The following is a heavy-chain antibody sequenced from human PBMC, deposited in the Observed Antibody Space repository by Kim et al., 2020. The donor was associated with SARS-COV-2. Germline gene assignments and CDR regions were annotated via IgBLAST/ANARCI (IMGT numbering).Heavy chain of an antibody. CDR3: AIPYSNPYYYYGMDV. J-gene: IGHJ6*02. V-gene: IGHV1-69*13. CDR1: GGTFSSYA. CDR2: IIPIFGTA. D-gene: IGHD4-4*01. Sequence: SVKVSCKASGGTFSSYAISWVRQAPGQGLEWMGGIIPIFGTANYAQKFQGRVTITADESTSTAYMELSSLRSEDTAVYYCAIPYSNPYYYYGMDVWGQGTTVTVSS.